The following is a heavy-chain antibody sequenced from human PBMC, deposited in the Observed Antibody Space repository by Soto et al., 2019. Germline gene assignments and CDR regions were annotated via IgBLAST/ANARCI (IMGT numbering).Heavy chain of an antibody. Sequence: QVLLVQSGAEVKTPGASVKVSCKASGYTFTGYYMHWVRQAPGQGLEWMGWINPNSGGTNYAQKFQDRVTMTRDTSISTAYMELSMLTPDDTAVYYCARDASQTFSSSYHNDYWGQGTLVTVSS. CDR2: INPNSGGT. CDR3: ARDASQTFSSSYHNDY. CDR1: GYTFTGYY. D-gene: IGHD6-13*01. V-gene: IGHV1-2*02. J-gene: IGHJ4*02.